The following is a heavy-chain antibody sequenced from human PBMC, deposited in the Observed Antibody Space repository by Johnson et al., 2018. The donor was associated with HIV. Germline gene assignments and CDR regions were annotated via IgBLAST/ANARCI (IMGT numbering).Heavy chain of an antibody. CDR1: GFTFSSYA. Sequence: QVQLVESGGGVVQPGRSLRLSCAASGFTFSSYAMHWVRQAPGKGLEWVAVISYDGSNKYYADSVKGRFTISRDNSKNTLYLQMNSLRPEDTAVYYCAISIPRPGWGDAFDIWGQGTIVTVSS. D-gene: IGHD3-16*01. V-gene: IGHV3-30*04. CDR3: AISIPRPGWGDAFDI. CDR2: ISYDGSNK. J-gene: IGHJ3*02.